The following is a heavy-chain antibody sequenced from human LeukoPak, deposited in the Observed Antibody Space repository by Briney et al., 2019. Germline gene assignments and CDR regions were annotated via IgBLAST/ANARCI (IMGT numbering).Heavy chain of an antibody. CDR2: IYPSDSES. D-gene: IGHD3-10*01. CDR1: GSSFTTYW. J-gene: IGHJ3*02. Sequence: GESLQISCKGSGSSFTTYWIGWVRQLPEKGLEWMGIIYPSDSESRYSPSFQGQVTISADKSISTAYLQWSSLKASDTAMYYCARGMVRGANSASDIWGQGTMVTVSS. CDR3: ARGMVRGANSASDI. V-gene: IGHV5-51*01.